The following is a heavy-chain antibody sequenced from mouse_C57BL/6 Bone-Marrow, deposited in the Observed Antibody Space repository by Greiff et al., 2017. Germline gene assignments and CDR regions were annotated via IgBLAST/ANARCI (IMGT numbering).Heavy chain of an antibody. Sequence: EVQLQPSGAELVKPGASVKLSCTASGFNIKDYYMHRVKQRTEQGLEWSGRIDPEDGETKYAPKFQGKATITADTTSNTAYLQLSSLTSEGTAVYYCARALYCYYDGSSPFAYWGQGTLVTVSA. CDR2: IDPEDGET. CDR3: ARALYCYYDGSSPFAY. D-gene: IGHD1-1*01. V-gene: IGHV14-2*01. J-gene: IGHJ3*01. CDR1: GFNIKDYY.